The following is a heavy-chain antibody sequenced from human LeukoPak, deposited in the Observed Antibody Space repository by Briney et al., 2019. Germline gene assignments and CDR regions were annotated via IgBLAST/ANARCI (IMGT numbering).Heavy chain of an antibody. CDR3: ARLPPDFWSGYYKGVDY. CDR2: IYYSGST. J-gene: IGHJ4*02. D-gene: IGHD3-3*01. V-gene: IGHV4-39*01. Sequence: PSETLSLTCTVSGGSISSSSYYWGWIRQPPGKGLEWIGSIYYSGSTYYNPSLKSRVTISVDTSKNQFSLKLSSVTAADTAVYYCARLPPDFWSGYYKGVDYWGQGTLVTVSS. CDR1: GGSISSSSYY.